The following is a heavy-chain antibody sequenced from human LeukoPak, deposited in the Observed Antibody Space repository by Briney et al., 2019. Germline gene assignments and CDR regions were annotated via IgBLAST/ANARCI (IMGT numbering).Heavy chain of an antibody. CDR2: IHSGGTT. D-gene: IGHD3-3*02. CDR1: GDSITDDY. Sequence: SETLSLTCTVSGDSITDDYYTWIRQPAGKGLEWIGRIHSGGTTNYNPSLMSRVTLSIDKSKKHISLRLTSVTAADTALYYCARDNGSGYTKGYEHYYYYLDVWGKGTTVTVSS. CDR3: ARDNGSGYTKGYEHYYYYLDV. V-gene: IGHV4-4*07. J-gene: IGHJ6*03.